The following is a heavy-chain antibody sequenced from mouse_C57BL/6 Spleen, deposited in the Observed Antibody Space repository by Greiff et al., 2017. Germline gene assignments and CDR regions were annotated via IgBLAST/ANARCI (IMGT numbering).Heavy chain of an antibody. CDR2: ISDGGSYT. D-gene: IGHD4-1*02. CDR1: GFTFSSYA. Sequence: EVKLMESGGGLVKPGGSLKLSCAASGFTFSSYAMSWVRQTPEKRLEWVATISDGGSYTYYPDNVKGRFTISRDDATNNLYLQMSHLKSEDTAMYYCARDSNWDEGFAYWGQGTLVTVSA. J-gene: IGHJ3*01. CDR3: ARDSNWDEGFAY. V-gene: IGHV5-4*01.